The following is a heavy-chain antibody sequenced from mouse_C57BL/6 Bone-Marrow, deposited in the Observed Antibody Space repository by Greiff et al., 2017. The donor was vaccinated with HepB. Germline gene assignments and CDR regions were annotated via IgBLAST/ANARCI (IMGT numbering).Heavy chain of an antibody. Sequence: LVKPGASVKISCKASGYTFTDYYMNWVKQSHGKSLEWIGDINPNNGGTSYNQKFKGKATLTVDKSSSTAYMELRSLTSEDSAVYYCARGLRRPPFAYWGQGTLVTVSA. D-gene: IGHD2-4*01. J-gene: IGHJ3*01. CDR2: INPNNGGT. V-gene: IGHV1-26*01. CDR1: GYTFTDYY. CDR3: ARGLRRPPFAY.